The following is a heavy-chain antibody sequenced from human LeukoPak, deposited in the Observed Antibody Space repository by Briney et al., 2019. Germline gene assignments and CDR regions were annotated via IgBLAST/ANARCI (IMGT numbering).Heavy chain of an antibody. CDR1: GGSISSYY. J-gene: IGHJ4*02. Sequence: SETLSLTCTVSGGSISSYYWSWIRQPAGKGLEWIGRIYTSGSTNYNPSFKSRVTMSVDTSKNQFSLKLSSVTAADTAVYYCARESLDYLTKNFNFDYWGQGTLVTVSS. CDR3: ARESLDYLTKNFNFDY. V-gene: IGHV4-4*07. D-gene: IGHD3-16*01. CDR2: IYTSGST.